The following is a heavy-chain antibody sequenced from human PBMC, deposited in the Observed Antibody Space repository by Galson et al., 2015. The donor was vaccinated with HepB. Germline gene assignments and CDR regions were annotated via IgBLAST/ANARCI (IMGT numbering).Heavy chain of an antibody. D-gene: IGHD3-10*01. J-gene: IGHJ4*02. CDR3: ARDGGWFGELSENYFDY. CDR1: GDSVSSTSAA. CDR2: TYYRSKWYN. V-gene: IGHV6-1*01. Sequence: CAISGDSVSSTSAAWNWIRQSPSRGLEWLGRTYYRSKWYNDYAVSVKSRITINPDTSKNQFSLQLKSVTPEDTAVYYCARDGGWFGELSENYFDYWGQGTLLTVSS.